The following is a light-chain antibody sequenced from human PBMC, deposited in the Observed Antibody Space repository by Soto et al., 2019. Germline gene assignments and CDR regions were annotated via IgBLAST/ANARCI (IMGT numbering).Light chain of an antibody. CDR3: SSYTISSFL. J-gene: IGLJ2*01. V-gene: IGLV2-14*03. Sequence: QSVLTQPASVSGSPGQSITISCTGTSSDVGAYNYVSWYQQHPGKAPKLMIYNVSNRPSGVSDRFSGSKSGNTASLTISGLQAEDEADYYCSSYTISSFLFGGGTKVTVL. CDR2: NVS. CDR1: SSDVGAYNY.